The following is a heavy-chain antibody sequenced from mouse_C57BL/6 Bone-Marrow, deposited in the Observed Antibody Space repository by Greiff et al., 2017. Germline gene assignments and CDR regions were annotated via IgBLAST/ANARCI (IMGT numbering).Heavy chain of an antibody. V-gene: IGHV5-6*01. Sequence: EVMLQESGGDLVKPGGSLKLSCAASGFTFSSYGMSWVRQTPDKRLGWVATISSGGGYTYYPDSVKGRFTISRDNAKNTLYLQMSSLKSAATAMSDCDRPNGRSLDWFAYWGQGTLVTVSA. CDR2: ISSGGGYT. CDR3: DRPNGRSLDWFAY. CDR1: GFTFSSYG. J-gene: IGHJ3*01. D-gene: IGHD1-1*01.